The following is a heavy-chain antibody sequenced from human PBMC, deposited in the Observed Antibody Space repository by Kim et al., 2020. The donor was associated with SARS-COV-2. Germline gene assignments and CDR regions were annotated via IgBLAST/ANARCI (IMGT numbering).Heavy chain of an antibody. CDR1: GYSFTSYW. V-gene: IGHV5-51*01. Sequence: GESLKISCKGSGYSFTSYWIGWVCQMPGKGLEWMGIIYPGDSDTRYRPSFQGQVTISADKSISTAYLQWSSLKASDTAMYYCARLRKEADSTLSAFNIWGQGTMVTVSS. J-gene: IGHJ3*02. D-gene: IGHD2-21*01. CDR3: ARLRKEADSTLSAFNI. CDR2: IYPGDSDT.